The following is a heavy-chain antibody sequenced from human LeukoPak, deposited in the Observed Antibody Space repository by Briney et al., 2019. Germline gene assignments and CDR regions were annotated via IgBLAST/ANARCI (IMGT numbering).Heavy chain of an antibody. CDR3: ARVPQFNGLFDY. V-gene: IGHV4-61*01. D-gene: IGHD2-8*01. J-gene: IGHJ4*02. CDR1: GGSVSSDSYY. CDR2: IYYSGST. Sequence: SETLSLTCTVSGGSVSSDSYYWSWIRQPPGKGLEWIGYIYYSGSTNYNPSLKSRVTISVDTSKNQFSLKLSSGTAADTAVYYCARVPQFNGLFDYWGQGTLVTVSS.